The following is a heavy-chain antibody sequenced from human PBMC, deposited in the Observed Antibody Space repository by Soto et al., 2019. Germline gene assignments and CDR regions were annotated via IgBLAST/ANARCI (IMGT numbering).Heavy chain of an antibody. J-gene: IGHJ1*01. V-gene: IGHV1-18*01. CDR1: GYTFTSYG. CDR3: AGTYGDYYYFPH. CDR2: ISAYNRNT. Sequence: QVQLVQSGAEVKKPGASVKVSCKASGYTFTSYGITWVRQAPGQGLEWIEWISAYNRNTNYAQKLQGRVTMTTDTCTSTAYMELRSLRSDDTAVYYCAGTYGDYYYFPHWGQGTLVIVSS. D-gene: IGHD4-17*01.